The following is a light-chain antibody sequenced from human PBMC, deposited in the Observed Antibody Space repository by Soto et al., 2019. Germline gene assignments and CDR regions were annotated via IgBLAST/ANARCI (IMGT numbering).Light chain of an antibody. V-gene: IGKV3-20*01. CDR3: QQYGRSPRT. CDR1: QSVSSSY. J-gene: IGKJ1*01. CDR2: GAS. Sequence: EIVLTQSPGTLSLSPGEGATLSCRASQSVSSSYLAWYQQKPGQAPRLLIYGASSRATGIPDRFSGSGSGTDFTLTSSRLEPEDFAVYYCQQYGRSPRTFGQGTKVEIK.